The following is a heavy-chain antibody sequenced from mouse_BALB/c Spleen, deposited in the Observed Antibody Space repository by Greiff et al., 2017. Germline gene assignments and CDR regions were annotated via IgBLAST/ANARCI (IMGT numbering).Heavy chain of an antibody. CDR2: INPDSSTI. J-gene: IGHJ4*01. Sequence: EVKLLESGGGLVQPGGSLKLSCAASGFDFSRYWMSWVRQAPGKGLEWIGEINPDSSTINYTPSLKDKFIISRDNAKNTLYLQMSKVRSEDTALYYCARRSTTATYYAMDYWGQGTSVTVSS. D-gene: IGHD1-2*01. CDR3: ARRSTTATYYAMDY. CDR1: GFDFSRYW. V-gene: IGHV4-1*02.